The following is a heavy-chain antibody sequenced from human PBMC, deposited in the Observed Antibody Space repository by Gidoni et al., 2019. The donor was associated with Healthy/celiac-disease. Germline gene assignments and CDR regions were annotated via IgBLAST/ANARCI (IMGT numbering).Heavy chain of an antibody. CDR1: GFTFSSYA. D-gene: IGHD6-6*01. Sequence: EVQLLESGGGLVQPGGSLRLSCAASGFTFSSYAMCWVRQDPGKGLEWVSAISGSGGSTYYADSVKGRFTISRDNSKNTLYLQMNSLRAEDTAVYYCAKCQSSSRIIDYWGQGTLVTVSS. V-gene: IGHV3-23*01. J-gene: IGHJ4*02. CDR2: ISGSGGST. CDR3: AKCQSSSRIIDY.